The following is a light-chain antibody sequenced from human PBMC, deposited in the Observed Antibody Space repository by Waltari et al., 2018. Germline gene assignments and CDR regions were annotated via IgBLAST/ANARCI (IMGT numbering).Light chain of an antibody. CDR3: QQYSNWPHS. Sequence: EIVLTQSPAPLSSSPGERATLSYRASQSVSSSLAWYQQKPGQAPRLLIYGASSRATGIPDRFSGSGSGTEFTLTISSLEPEDFAVYYCQQYSNWPHSFGQGTKVEIK. CDR1: QSVSSS. J-gene: IGKJ2*03. CDR2: GAS. V-gene: IGKV3-15*01.